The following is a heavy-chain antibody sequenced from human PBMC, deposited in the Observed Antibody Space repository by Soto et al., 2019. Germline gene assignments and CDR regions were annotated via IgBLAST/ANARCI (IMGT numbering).Heavy chain of an antibody. D-gene: IGHD2-2*01. CDR2: FDPEDGET. CDR1: GYTLTELS. V-gene: IGHV1-24*01. Sequence: ASVKVSCKVSGYTLTELSMHWVRQAPGKGLEWMGGFDPEDGETIYAQKFQGRVTMTEDTSTDTAYMELSSLRSEDTAVYYCATGGYCSSTSCPGGRRNWFDPWGQGTLVTVSS. CDR3: ATGGYCSSTSCPGGRRNWFDP. J-gene: IGHJ5*02.